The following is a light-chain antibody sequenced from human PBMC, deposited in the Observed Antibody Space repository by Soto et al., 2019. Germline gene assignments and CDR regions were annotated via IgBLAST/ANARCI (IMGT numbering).Light chain of an antibody. J-gene: IGKJ1*01. CDR1: QSISSY. CDR2: AAS. V-gene: IGKV1-39*01. CDR3: QQYTNTNNPWM. Sequence: DIQMTQSPSSLSASVGDRVTITCRASQSISSYLNWYQQKPGKAPKLLIYAASSLQSGVASRFSGSGSGTEFTLIISGLQPDDSATYYCQQYTNTNNPWMFGQGTKVDI.